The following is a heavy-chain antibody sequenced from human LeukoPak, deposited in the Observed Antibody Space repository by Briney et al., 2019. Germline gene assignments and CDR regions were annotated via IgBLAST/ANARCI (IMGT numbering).Heavy chain of an antibody. J-gene: IGHJ5*02. V-gene: IGHV3-7*03. Sequence: PGGSLRPSCVASGFTFSSYWMTWVRQAPGKGLEWVANIKQDGSEKYYVDSVKGRFTISRDNAKNSLYLQMNSLRAGDTAVYYCAAGYTSRWGFDPWGQGTLVTVSS. CDR3: AAGYTSRWGFDP. D-gene: IGHD6-13*01. CDR2: IKQDGSEK. CDR1: GFTFSSYW.